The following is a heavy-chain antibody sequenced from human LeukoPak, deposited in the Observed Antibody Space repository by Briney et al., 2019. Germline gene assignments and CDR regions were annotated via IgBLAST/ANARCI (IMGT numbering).Heavy chain of an antibody. CDR3: ARGRWLQLRPPLDY. CDR2: IRYDGSNK. J-gene: IGHJ4*02. D-gene: IGHD5-24*01. CDR1: GFTFSSYG. Sequence: GGSLRLSCAASGFTFSSYGMHWVRQAPGKGLEWVAFIRYDGSNKYYADSVKGRFTISRDNSKNTLYLQMGSLRAEDMAVYYCARGRWLQLRPPLDYWGQGTLVTVSS. V-gene: IGHV3-30*02.